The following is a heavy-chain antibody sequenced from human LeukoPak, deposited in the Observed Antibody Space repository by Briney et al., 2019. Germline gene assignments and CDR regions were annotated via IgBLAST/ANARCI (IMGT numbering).Heavy chain of an antibody. V-gene: IGHV4-31*03. D-gene: IGHD6-13*01. Sequence: SETLSLTCTVSGGSISSGGYHWSWIRQHPGKGLEWIGYIYYSGSTYYNPSLKSRVTISVDTSKNQFSLKLSSVTAADTAVYYCAREDGAAADYWGQGTLVTVSS. CDR1: GGSISSGGYH. J-gene: IGHJ4*02. CDR2: IYYSGST. CDR3: AREDGAAADY.